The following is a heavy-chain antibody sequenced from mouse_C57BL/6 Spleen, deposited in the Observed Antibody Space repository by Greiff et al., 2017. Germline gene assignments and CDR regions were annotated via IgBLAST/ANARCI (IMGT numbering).Heavy chain of an antibody. J-gene: IGHJ1*03. V-gene: IGHV1-69*01. CDR2: IDPSDSYT. Sequence: QVQLQQPGAELVMPGASVKLSCKASGYTFTSYWMHWVKQRPGQGLEWIGEIDPSDSYTNYNQKFKGKSTLTVDKSSSTAYMQLSSLTSEDSAVYYCARGDDAFVWGTGTTVTVSS. CDR1: GYTFTSYW. D-gene: IGHD2-3*01. CDR3: ARGDDAFV.